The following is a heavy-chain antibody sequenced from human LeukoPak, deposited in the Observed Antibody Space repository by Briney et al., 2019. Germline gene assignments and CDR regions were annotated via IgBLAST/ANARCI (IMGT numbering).Heavy chain of an antibody. CDR3: ARGHLLSSYSSSWAGYYYGMDV. Sequence: ASVKVSCKASGYTFTGYYMHWVRQAPGQGLEWMGWINPNSGGTNYAQKFQRWVTMTRDTSISTAYMELSRLRSDDTAVYYCARGHLLSSYSSSWAGYYYGMDVWGQGTTVTVSS. V-gene: IGHV1-2*04. CDR2: INPNSGGT. D-gene: IGHD6-13*01. CDR1: GYTFTGYY. J-gene: IGHJ6*02.